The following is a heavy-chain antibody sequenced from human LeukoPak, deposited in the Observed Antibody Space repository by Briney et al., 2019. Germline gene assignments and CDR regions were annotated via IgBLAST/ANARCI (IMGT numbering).Heavy chain of an antibody. CDR1: GGSISSGGYS. Sequence: SETLSLTCAVSGGSISSGGYSWTWLRQPPGKGLEWIVYIYHSGSTYYHPSLKSRVTISVDRSKNQFSLKLSSVTAADTAVYYCVRVSSSGYYEYYFDYWGQGTLVTVSS. CDR3: VRVSSSGYYEYYFDY. D-gene: IGHD3-22*01. V-gene: IGHV4-30-2*01. CDR2: IYHSGST. J-gene: IGHJ4*02.